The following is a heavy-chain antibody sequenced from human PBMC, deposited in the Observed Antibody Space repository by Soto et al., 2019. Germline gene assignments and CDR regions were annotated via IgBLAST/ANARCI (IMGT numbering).Heavy chain of an antibody. V-gene: IGHV3-53*01. D-gene: IGHD3-10*01. J-gene: IGHJ3*02. Sequence: GGSLRLSCAASGFTVSSNYMSWVRQAPWKGLEWVSVIYSGGSTYYADSVKGRFTISRDNSKNTLYLQMNSLRAEDTAVYYCARGQTNQYYYGSDLDAFDIWGQGTMVTVSS. CDR1: GFTVSSNY. CDR2: IYSGGST. CDR3: ARGQTNQYYYGSDLDAFDI.